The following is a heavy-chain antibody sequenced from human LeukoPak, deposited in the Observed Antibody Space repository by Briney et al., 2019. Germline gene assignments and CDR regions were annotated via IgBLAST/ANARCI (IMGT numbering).Heavy chain of an antibody. J-gene: IGHJ4*02. CDR2: IYNSGTT. Sequence: SETLSLTCTVSGGSISSYYWSWIRQPAGKGLEWIGRIYNSGTTNYNPSLKSRVTMSVDTSKNHLSLKLSSVTAADTAVYYCAREYSGSYWTGYYFDYWGLGTLVTVSS. CDR3: AREYSGSYWTGYYFDY. CDR1: GGSISSYY. V-gene: IGHV4-4*07. D-gene: IGHD1-26*01.